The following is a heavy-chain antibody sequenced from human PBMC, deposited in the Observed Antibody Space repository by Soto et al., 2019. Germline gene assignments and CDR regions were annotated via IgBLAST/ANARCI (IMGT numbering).Heavy chain of an antibody. CDR2: ISASK. V-gene: IGHV3-23*01. D-gene: IGHD6-13*01. CDR3: AIRIDSTRWYYLDY. CDR1: GFTVSSYA. J-gene: IGHJ4*02. Sequence: EMQLLESGGGLVQAGGSLKLSFAASGFTVSSYALNWVRQAPGKGLDGASGISASKYYADSVKGRFPISRDTSKNTLYLQLNRLRDEDTAISFCAIRIDSTRWYYLDYWGQGTMVTGSS.